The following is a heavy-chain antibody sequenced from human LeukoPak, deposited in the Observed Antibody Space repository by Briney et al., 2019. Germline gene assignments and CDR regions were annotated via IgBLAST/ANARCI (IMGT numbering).Heavy chain of an antibody. CDR3: ARAFLHSMMPWGAFDY. D-gene: IGHD3-16*01. CDR1: GYSFTSYV. Sequence: ASVKVSCKASGYSFTSYVMHWVRQAPGQRLEWMGWINAGSGNTKYSQRFQGRVTFNSDTSASTAYMALRSLRSEDTAVYYCARAFLHSMMPWGAFDYWGQGTLVTVSS. CDR2: INAGSGNT. J-gene: IGHJ4*02. V-gene: IGHV1-3*01.